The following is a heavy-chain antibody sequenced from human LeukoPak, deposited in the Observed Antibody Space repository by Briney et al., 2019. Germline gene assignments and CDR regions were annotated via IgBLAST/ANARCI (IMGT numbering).Heavy chain of an antibody. CDR3: ARDNLEGIAAAGTRAP. J-gene: IGHJ5*02. CDR1: GGSFSGYY. Sequence: SETLSLTCDVYGGSFSGYYWSWIRQPPGKGLEWIGEINHSGSTNYNPSLKSRVTISVDTSKNQFSLKLSSVTAADTAVYYCARDNLEGIAAAGTRAPWGQGTLVTVSS. CDR2: INHSGST. V-gene: IGHV4-34*01. D-gene: IGHD6-13*01.